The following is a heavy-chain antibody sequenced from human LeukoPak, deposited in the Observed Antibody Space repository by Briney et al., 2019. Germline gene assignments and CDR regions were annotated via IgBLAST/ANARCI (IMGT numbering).Heavy chain of an antibody. CDR2: IHYNGNS. CDR1: GGSISSGSYY. V-gene: IGHV4-39*07. CDR3: AITPRPKNIFDP. Sequence: SETLSLTCSVSGGSISSGSYYWAWIRQPPGKGLEWIASIHYNGNSFYNPSLKSRITISIDTSENQFSLKVKSLTAADTAVYFCAITPRPKNIFDPWGQGTLVTVSS. D-gene: IGHD6-6*01. J-gene: IGHJ5*02.